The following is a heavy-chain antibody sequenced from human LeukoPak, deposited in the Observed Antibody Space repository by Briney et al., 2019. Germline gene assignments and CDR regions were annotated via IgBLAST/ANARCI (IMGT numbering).Heavy chain of an antibody. V-gene: IGHV4-30-4*01. J-gene: IGHJ4*02. CDR3: ARTDSSGYYGAY. D-gene: IGHD3-22*01. Sequence: SETLSLTCTVSGGSISSGYYYWSWIRQPPGKGLEWIGYIYYSGGTYYNPSLKSRVTISVDTSNNLFSLKLSSVTAADTAVYYCARTDSSGYYGAYWGQGTLVTVST. CDR2: IYYSGGT. CDR1: GGSISSGYYY.